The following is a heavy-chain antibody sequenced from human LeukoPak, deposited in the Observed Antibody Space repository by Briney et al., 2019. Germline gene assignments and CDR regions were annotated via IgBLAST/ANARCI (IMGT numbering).Heavy chain of an antibody. CDR3: ARKTIAVDHFDY. CDR2: VHPSEGT. V-gene: IGHV4-4*02. CDR1: GGSVSHSNW. D-gene: IGHD6-19*01. J-gene: IGHJ4*02. Sequence: SETLSLTCAVSGGSVSHSNWWTWVRQSPGKGLEWIGEVHPSEGTNYNPSLKSRVTISLDKSKNQFSLKLSSVTAADTAVYYCARKTIAVDHFDYWGQGTLVTVSS.